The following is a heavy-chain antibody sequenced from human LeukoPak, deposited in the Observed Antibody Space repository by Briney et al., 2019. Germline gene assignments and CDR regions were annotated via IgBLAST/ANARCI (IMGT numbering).Heavy chain of an antibody. CDR3: AKAGLNGDYVDY. Sequence: GRSLRLSCAASGFTFDDYAMHWVRQAPGKGLEWVSGISWNSSSIGYADSVKGRFTISRDNAKNSLYLQMNSLRAEDMALYYCAKAGLNGDYVDYWGQGTLVTVSS. V-gene: IGHV3-9*03. CDR1: GFTFDDYA. J-gene: IGHJ4*02. CDR2: ISWNSSSI. D-gene: IGHD4-17*01.